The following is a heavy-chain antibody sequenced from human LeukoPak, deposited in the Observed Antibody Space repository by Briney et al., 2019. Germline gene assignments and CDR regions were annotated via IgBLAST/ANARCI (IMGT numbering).Heavy chain of an antibody. D-gene: IGHD3-22*01. V-gene: IGHV4-39*01. CDR1: GGSISSSSYY. J-gene: IGHJ4*02. CDR3: ARLWSYYYDSSGYWY. Sequence: SETLSLTCTVSGGSISSSSYYWGWIRQPPGKGLEWIGSIYYSGSTYYNPSPKSRVTISVDTSKNQFSLKLSSVTAADTAVYYCARLWSYYYDSSGYWYWGQGTLVTVSS. CDR2: IYYSGST.